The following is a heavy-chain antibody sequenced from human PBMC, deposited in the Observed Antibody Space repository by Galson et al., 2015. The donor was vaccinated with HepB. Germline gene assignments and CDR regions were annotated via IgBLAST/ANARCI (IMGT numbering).Heavy chain of an antibody. CDR3: VGGAWLDY. D-gene: IGHD6-19*01. J-gene: IGHJ4*02. Sequence: SLRLSCAASGFTFSTYWMHWVRQAPGKGLVWVSRINHDGSSISYADSVKGRFTISRDNAKNTLYLQMNSLRAEDTAVYSCVGGAWLDYWGQGTLVTVSS. CDR2: INHDGSSI. CDR1: GFTFSTYW. V-gene: IGHV3-74*01.